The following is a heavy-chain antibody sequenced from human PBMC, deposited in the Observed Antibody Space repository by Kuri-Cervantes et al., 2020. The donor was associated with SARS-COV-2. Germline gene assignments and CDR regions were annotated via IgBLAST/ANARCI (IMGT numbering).Heavy chain of an antibody. CDR2: IKQDGSEK. CDR3: ARERTFLGAFDI. D-gene: IGHD3-16*01. Sequence: GESLKISCAASGFTFSSYWKSWVRQAPGKGLEWVANIKQDGSEKYYVDSVKGRFTISRDNAKNSLYLQMNSLRAEDTAVYYCARERTFLGAFDIWGQGTMVTVSS. J-gene: IGHJ3*02. V-gene: IGHV3-7*03. CDR1: GFTFSSYW.